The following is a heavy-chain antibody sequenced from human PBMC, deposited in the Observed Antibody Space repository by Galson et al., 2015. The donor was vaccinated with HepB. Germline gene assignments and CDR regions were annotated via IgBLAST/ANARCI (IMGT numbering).Heavy chain of an antibody. CDR1: GFTFSSYW. Sequence: SLRLSCAASGFTFSSYWMSWVRQAPGKGLEWVANIKQDGSEKYYVDSVKGRFTISRDNAKNSLYLQMNSLRAEDTAVYYCARCNNYSYGSTYFDYWGQGTLVTVSS. D-gene: IGHD5-18*01. J-gene: IGHJ4*02. CDR2: IKQDGSEK. CDR3: ARCNNYSYGSTYFDY. V-gene: IGHV3-7*01.